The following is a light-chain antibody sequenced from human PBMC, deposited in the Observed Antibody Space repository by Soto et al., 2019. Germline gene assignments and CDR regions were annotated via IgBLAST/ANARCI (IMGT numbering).Light chain of an antibody. Sequence: QSALTQPASVSGSPGQSITISCTGTSSDVGGYNYVSWYQQYPGKAPKLMIYDVSYRPSGISNRFSGSKSGNTASLTISGLQAEDEADYYCCSFTSSGTQVFGGGTKLTVL. CDR2: DVS. CDR1: SSDVGGYNY. V-gene: IGLV2-14*01. J-gene: IGLJ2*01. CDR3: CSFTSSGTQV.